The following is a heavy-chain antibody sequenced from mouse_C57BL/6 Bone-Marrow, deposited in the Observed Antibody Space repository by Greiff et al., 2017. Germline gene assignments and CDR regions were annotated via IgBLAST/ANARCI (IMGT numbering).Heavy chain of an antibody. J-gene: IGHJ3*01. CDR3: ARWGYYDYLLFAY. D-gene: IGHD2-4*01. CDR1: GYTFTSYW. Sequence: QVQLQQPGAELVKPGASVKLSCKASGYTFTSYWMHWVKQRPGQGLEWIGMIHPNSGSTNYNEKFKSKATLTVDKSSSTAYMQLSSLTSEDSAVXYCARWGYYDYLLFAYWGQGTLVTVSA. CDR2: IHPNSGST. V-gene: IGHV1-64*01.